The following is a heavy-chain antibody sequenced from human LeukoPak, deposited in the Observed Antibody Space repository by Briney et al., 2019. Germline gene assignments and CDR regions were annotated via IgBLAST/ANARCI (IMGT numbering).Heavy chain of an antibody. CDR2: ISVYNGDT. V-gene: IGHV1-18*04. D-gene: IGHD3-10*01. Sequence: GASVKVFCKASGYTFVSYGITWVRQAPGQGLEWMGRISVYNGDTKYAQNLQGRVTLTTDTSTSTAYMELRSLRSDDTAVYYCVRGGGFNSGFEYWGQGTLVIVSS. CDR3: VRGGGFNSGFEY. CDR1: GYTFVSYG. J-gene: IGHJ4*02.